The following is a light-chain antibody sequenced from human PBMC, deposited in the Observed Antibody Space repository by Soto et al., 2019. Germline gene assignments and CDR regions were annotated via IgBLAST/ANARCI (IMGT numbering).Light chain of an antibody. CDR1: QSISSI. CDR2: AAS. J-gene: IGKJ4*01. V-gene: IGKV1-39*01. CDR3: QQSYTTPLT. Sequence: DIQMTQSPSSLSASVGDRVTITCRSSQSISSILNWYQQKPGKAPKLLIYAASSLHSGVPSRFSGSGSGTDFTLTISSLQPEDFATYYCQQSYTTPLTFGGGTKVEIK.